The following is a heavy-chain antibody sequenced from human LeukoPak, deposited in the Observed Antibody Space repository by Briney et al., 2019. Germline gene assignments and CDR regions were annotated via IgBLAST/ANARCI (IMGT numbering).Heavy chain of an antibody. J-gene: IGHJ6*04. V-gene: IGHV1-69*01. CDR3: ARHPPYYDILTGYYYYYYGMDV. CDR1: GGTFSSYA. D-gene: IGHD3-9*01. Sequence: SVKVSCKASGGTFSSYAISWVRQAPGQGLGWMGGIIPIFGTANYAQKFQGRVTITADESTSTAYMELSSLRSEDTAVYYCARHPPYYDILTGYYYYYYGMDVWGKGTTVTVSS. CDR2: IIPIFGTA.